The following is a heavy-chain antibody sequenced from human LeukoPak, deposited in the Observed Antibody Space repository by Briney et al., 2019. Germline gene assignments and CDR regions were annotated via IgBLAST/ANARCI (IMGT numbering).Heavy chain of an antibody. CDR1: GFTFYDHD. Sequence: GGSLRLSCVASGFTFYDHDMSWVRQAPGKGLEWGSNINWNGGSTGYADSVKGRFTISRDNAKNSLYLQMNSLRAEDTAFYYCARGKMVGATAWGGLDYWGQGTLVTVSS. V-gene: IGHV3-20*04. CDR3: ARGKMVGATAWGGLDY. D-gene: IGHD1-26*01. J-gene: IGHJ4*02. CDR2: INWNGGST.